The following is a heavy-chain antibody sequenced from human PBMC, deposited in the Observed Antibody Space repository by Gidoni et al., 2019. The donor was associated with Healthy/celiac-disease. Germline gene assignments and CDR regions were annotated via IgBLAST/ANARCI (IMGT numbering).Heavy chain of an antibody. CDR2: INAGNGNT. CDR1: GYTLTSYA. Sequence: QVQLVQSGAEVKKPGASVKVSCKASGYTLTSYAMHWVRQDPGQRLGWMGWINAGNGNTKYSQKFQGRVTITRDTSASTAYMELSSLRSEDTAVYYCARGGYSYGYYYFDYWGQGTLVTVSS. D-gene: IGHD5-18*01. J-gene: IGHJ4*02. CDR3: ARGGYSYGYYYFDY. V-gene: IGHV1-3*01.